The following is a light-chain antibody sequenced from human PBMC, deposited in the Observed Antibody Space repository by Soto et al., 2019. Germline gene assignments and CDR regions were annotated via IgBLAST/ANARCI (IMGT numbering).Light chain of an antibody. J-gene: IGKJ1*01. V-gene: IGKV1-5*01. Sequence: DGQMINSHSTLSASVGDRCTITCVASQSISSWLAWYQQKPGKAPKLLIYDASTLKSGVPSRFSGSGSGTEFTLSIRSLHPDDFAPYYCQHYNSYSEAFGQVTIVDIK. CDR1: QSISSW. CDR3: QHYNSYSEA. CDR2: DAS.